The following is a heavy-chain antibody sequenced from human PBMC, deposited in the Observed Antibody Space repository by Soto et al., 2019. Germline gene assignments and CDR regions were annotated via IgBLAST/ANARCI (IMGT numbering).Heavy chain of an antibody. D-gene: IGHD2-15*01. CDR2: INWNGGST. CDR3: ARDKQGDCSGGSCGDAFDI. V-gene: IGHV3-20*01. J-gene: IGHJ3*02. Sequence: LRLSCAASGFTFDDYGMSWFRQAPGKGLEWVSGINWNGGSTGYADSVKGRFTISRDNAKNSLYLQMNSLRAEDTALYHCARDKQGDCSGGSCGDAFDIWGQGTMVTVSS. CDR1: GFTFDDYG.